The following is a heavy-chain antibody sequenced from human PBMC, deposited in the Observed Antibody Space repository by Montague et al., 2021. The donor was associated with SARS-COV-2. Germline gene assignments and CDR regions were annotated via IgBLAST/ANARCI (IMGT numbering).Heavy chain of an antibody. Sequence: SLRLSCAASGFTFSSYEMNWVRQAPGKGLDWVSYISSSGSIIYYADSVKGRFTISRDNAKNSLYLQMNSLRAEDTAVYYCARGRGYDWNWGQGTLVTVSS. CDR1: GFTFSSYE. D-gene: IGHD5-12*01. V-gene: IGHV3-48*03. CDR2: ISSSGSII. J-gene: IGHJ4*02. CDR3: ARGRGYDWN.